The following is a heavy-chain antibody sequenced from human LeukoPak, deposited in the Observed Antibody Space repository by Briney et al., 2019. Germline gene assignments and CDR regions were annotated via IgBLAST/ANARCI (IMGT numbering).Heavy chain of an antibody. Sequence: SETLSLTCAVYGGSFSGYYWSWIRQPPGKGLEWIGEINHSGSTNYNPSLKSRVTISVDTSKNQFSLKLSSVTAADTAVYYCARHDNCGGDCYSGLDYWGQGTLVTVSS. J-gene: IGHJ4*02. CDR2: INHSGST. CDR3: ARHDNCGGDCYSGLDY. V-gene: IGHV4-34*01. D-gene: IGHD2-21*02. CDR1: GGSFSGYY.